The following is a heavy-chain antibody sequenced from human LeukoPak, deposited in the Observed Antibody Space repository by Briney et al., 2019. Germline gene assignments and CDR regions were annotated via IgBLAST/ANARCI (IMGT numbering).Heavy chain of an antibody. J-gene: IGHJ4*02. D-gene: IGHD2-15*01. CDR1: GYTFITYG. Sequence: ASVKVSCKASGYTFITYGISWVRQAPGQGLEWMGWISVYNGDTKCSEKFQGRVTMTTDTSTSTAYMELRSLRSDDTAVYYCGRGPYCSGATCYSQYFDYWGQGTLVTVSS. V-gene: IGHV1-18*01. CDR3: GRGPYCSGATCYSQYFDY. CDR2: ISVYNGDT.